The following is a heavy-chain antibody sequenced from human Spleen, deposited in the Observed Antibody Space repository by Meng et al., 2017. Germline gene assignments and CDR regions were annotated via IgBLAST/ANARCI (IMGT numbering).Heavy chain of an antibody. V-gene: IGHV4-61*01. Sequence: QVTLQQVGAVLLKPSETLSLTCPVSGGSVSSGSYYWSWIRQPPGKGLEWIGYIYYSGSTNYNPSLKSRVTISVDTSKNQFSLKLSSVTAADTAVYYCARFNIAVAGINDYWGQGTLVTVSS. CDR3: ARFNIAVAGINDY. D-gene: IGHD6-19*01. J-gene: IGHJ4*02. CDR2: IYYSGST. CDR1: GGSVSSGSYY.